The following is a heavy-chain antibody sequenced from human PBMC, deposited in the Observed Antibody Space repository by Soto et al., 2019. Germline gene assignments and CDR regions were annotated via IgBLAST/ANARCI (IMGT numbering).Heavy chain of an antibody. CDR3: ARSSTSENYFDY. D-gene: IGHD2-2*01. J-gene: IGHJ4*02. CDR2: IYYSGST. CDR1: GGSISSGGYY. V-gene: IGHV4-31*03. Sequence: QVQLQESGPGLVKPSQTLSLTCTVSGGSISSGGYYWSWIRQHPGKGLEWIGYIYYSGSTYYKPSLKSRVTISVDTSKNQFSLKLSSVTAAHTAVYYCARSSTSENYFDYWGQGTLVTVSS.